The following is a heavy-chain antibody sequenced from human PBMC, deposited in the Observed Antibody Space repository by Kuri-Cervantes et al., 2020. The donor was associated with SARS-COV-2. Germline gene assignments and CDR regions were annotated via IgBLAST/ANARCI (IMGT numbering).Heavy chain of an antibody. CDR1: GFTFSDYY. CDR2: ISSSSSYT. V-gene: IGHV3-11*06. Sequence: GGSLRLSCAASGFTFSDYYMSWIRQAPGKGLEWVSYISSSSSYTNYADSVKGRFTISRDNAKNSLYLQMNSLRAEDTAVYYCARDTVRGVIRYYFDYWGQGTLVTVSS. D-gene: IGHD3-16*02. J-gene: IGHJ4*02. CDR3: ARDTVRGVIRYYFDY.